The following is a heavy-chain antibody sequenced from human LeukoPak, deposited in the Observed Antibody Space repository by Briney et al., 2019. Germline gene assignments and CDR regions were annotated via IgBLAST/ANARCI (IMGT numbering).Heavy chain of an antibody. CDR3: ARCYLGWLDP. D-gene: IGHD2-21*01. J-gene: IGHJ5*02. Sequence: SETLSLTCTVSGDSTSNSNYFWSWIRQPAGMGLEWNGRIRANATNDYTPTLRSRVTMSLATSKNRFTLHLSSVTAADTALYYCARCYLGWLDPWGQGTLVTVSS. CDR1: GDSTSNSNYF. V-gene: IGHV4-61*02. CDR2: IRANATN.